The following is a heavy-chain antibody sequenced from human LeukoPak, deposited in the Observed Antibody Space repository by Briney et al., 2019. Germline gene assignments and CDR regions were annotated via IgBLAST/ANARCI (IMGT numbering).Heavy chain of an antibody. CDR3: AREVIAAADNWFDP. V-gene: IGHV1-69*13. CDR1: GGTFSSYA. D-gene: IGHD6-13*01. J-gene: IGHJ5*02. Sequence: SVKVSCKASGGTFSSYAISWVRQAPGQGLEWTGGIIPIFGTANYAQKFQGRVTITADESTSTAYMELSSLRSEDTAVYYCAREVIAAADNWFDPWGQGTLVTVSS. CDR2: IIPIFGTA.